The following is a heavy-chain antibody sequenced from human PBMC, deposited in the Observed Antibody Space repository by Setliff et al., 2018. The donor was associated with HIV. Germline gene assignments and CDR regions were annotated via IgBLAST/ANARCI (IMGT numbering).Heavy chain of an antibody. CDR1: GFTFSSYW. D-gene: IGHD6-19*01. Sequence: PGGSLRLSCAASGFTFSSYWMHWVRQVPGKGLVWLARINGDESRTTYADSVKGRFTISRDNVENTLYLEINSLRVEDTGVYYCAKSASWDLRGWLHWGQGTPVTVSS. CDR2: INGDESRT. V-gene: IGHV3-74*01. J-gene: IGHJ4*02. CDR3: AKSASWDLRGWLH.